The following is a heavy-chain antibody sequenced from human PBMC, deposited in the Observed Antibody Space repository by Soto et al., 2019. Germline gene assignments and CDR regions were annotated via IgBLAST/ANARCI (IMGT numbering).Heavy chain of an antibody. J-gene: IGHJ5*02. CDR3: ANSRAEAAGWFGP. CDR1: GFTFNTYG. V-gene: IGHV3-30*18. D-gene: IGHD6-19*01. Sequence: PGGSLRLSCAASGFTFNTYGMHWVRQAPGKGLEWVAFISYDGSNEYYADSVKRRFTISRESSKNSVFLQMISLRGEDPAVYYCANSRAEAAGWFGPWGQGALVTVSS. CDR2: ISYDGSNE.